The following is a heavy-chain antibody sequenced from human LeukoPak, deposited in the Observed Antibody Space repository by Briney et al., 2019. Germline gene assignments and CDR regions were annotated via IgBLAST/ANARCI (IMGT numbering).Heavy chain of an antibody. Sequence: HPGRSLRLSCAASGFTLSSYAMSWVRQGPGKGLEWVSAISVSGNTYHADSVKGRFTISRDSYKNTLYLQMNSLRAEDAAVYYCAKAPVTTCSGAYCYPFDYWGQGTLVTVSS. J-gene: IGHJ4*02. V-gene: IGHV3-23*01. D-gene: IGHD2-15*01. CDR2: ISVSGNT. CDR3: AKAPVTTCSGAYCYPFDY. CDR1: GFTLSSYA.